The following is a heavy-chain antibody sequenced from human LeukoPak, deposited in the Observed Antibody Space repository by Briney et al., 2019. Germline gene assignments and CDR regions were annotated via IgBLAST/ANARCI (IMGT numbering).Heavy chain of an antibody. D-gene: IGHD5-18*01. V-gene: IGHV1-18*04. CDR3: ARVRDTAMPSDY. Sequence: ASVKVSCKASGYTFTSYGISWVRQAPGQGLEWMGWISDYNGNTNYAQELQGRVTMTTDTSTSTAYMELRSLRSDDTAVYYCARVRDTAMPSDYWGQGTLVTVSS. CDR1: GYTFTSYG. CDR2: ISDYNGNT. J-gene: IGHJ4*02.